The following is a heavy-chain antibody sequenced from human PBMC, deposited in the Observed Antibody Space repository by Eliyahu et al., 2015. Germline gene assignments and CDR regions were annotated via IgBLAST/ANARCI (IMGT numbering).Heavy chain of an antibody. V-gene: IGHV4-34*01. J-gene: IGHJ4*02. Sequence: QVQLQQWGAGLLRPSETLSLTCAVYGASFSDDSWRWVRQPPGKGXEWIGEITRGGATDYNPSLKSRVAISVVMSKKQSSLRLSSLTAADTAIYYCARGALMIPFDYWGRGXLVTVSS. CDR2: ITRGGAT. D-gene: IGHD3-22*01. CDR1: GASFSDDS. CDR3: ARGALMIPFDY.